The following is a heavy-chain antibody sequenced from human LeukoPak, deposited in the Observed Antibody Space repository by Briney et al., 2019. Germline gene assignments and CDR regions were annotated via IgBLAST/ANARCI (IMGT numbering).Heavy chain of an antibody. CDR3: ARGGRSLRFLEWFDY. CDR1: GGSFSGYY. CDR2: INHSGST. J-gene: IGHJ4*02. D-gene: IGHD3-3*01. Sequence: PETLSLTCAVYGGSFSGYYWSWIRQPPGKGLEWIGEINHSGSTNYNPSLKSRVTISVDTSKNQFSLKLSSVTAADTAVYYCARGGRSLRFLEWFDYWGQGTLVTVSS. V-gene: IGHV4-34*01.